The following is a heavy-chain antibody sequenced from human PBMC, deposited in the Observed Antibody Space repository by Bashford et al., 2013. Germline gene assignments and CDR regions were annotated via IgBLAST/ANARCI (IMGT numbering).Heavy chain of an antibody. Sequence: ASVKVSCKASGYTFTSYYMHWVRQAPGQGLEWMGIINPSGGSTSYAQKFQGRVTMTRDTSTSTVYMELSSLRSEDTAVYYCAREAPHIAAAGRWASFDPWGQGTLVTVSS. CDR2: INPSGGST. CDR1: GYTFTSYY. D-gene: IGHD6-13*01. J-gene: IGHJ5*02. V-gene: IGHV1-46*01. CDR3: AREAPHIAAAGRWASFDP.